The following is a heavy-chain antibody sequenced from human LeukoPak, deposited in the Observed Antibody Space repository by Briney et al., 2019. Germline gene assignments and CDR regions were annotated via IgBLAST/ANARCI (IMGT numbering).Heavy chain of an antibody. Sequence: SETLSLTCTVSGGSISSYYWSWIRQPPGKGLEWIGYIYYSGSTNYNPSLKSRVTISVDTSKNQFSLKLSSVTAADTAVYYCARDRRIAAAGTYYYYYVDVWGKGTTVTVSS. CDR2: IYYSGST. D-gene: IGHD6-13*01. V-gene: IGHV4-59*01. CDR3: ARDRRIAAAGTYYYYYVDV. CDR1: GGSISSYY. J-gene: IGHJ6*03.